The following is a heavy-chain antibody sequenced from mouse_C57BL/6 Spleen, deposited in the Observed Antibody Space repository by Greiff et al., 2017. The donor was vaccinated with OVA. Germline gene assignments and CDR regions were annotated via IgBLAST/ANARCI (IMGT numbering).Heavy chain of an antibody. CDR3: ARDLYYGSSYYFDY. CDR2: ISDGGSYT. V-gene: IGHV5-4*01. J-gene: IGHJ2*01. D-gene: IGHD1-1*01. CDR1: GFTFSSYA. Sequence: EVKLQESGGGLVKPGGSLKLSCAASGFTFSSYAMSWVRQTPEKRLEWVATISDGGSYTYYPDNVKGRFTISRDNAKNNLYLQMSHLKSEDTAMYYCARDLYYGSSYYFDYWGQGTTLTVSS.